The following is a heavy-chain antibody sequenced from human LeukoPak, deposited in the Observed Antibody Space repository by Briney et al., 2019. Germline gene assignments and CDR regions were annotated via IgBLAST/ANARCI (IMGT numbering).Heavy chain of an antibody. V-gene: IGHV3-23*01. D-gene: IGHD2-21*01. Sequence: QPGGSLRLSCAASGFTFSSYAMSWVRQAPGKGLEWVSAISGSGGSTYYADSVKGRFTISRDNSKNTLYLQMNSLRAEDTAVYYCAKVWTDRDGDCYPGYFDYWGQGTLVTVSS. CDR1: GFTFSSYA. J-gene: IGHJ4*02. CDR2: ISGSGGST. CDR3: AKVWTDRDGDCYPGYFDY.